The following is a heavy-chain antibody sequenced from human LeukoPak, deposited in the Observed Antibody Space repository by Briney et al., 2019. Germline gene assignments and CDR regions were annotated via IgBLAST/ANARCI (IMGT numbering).Heavy chain of an antibody. D-gene: IGHD6-13*01. Sequence: QPGGSLRPSCAASGFTFSRFWMNWVRQAPGKGLEWVSYISSSSSTIYYADSVKGRFTISRDNAKNSLYLQMNSLRDEDTAVYYCASLQQLDRRGWGQGTLVTVSS. V-gene: IGHV3-48*02. J-gene: IGHJ4*02. CDR2: ISSSSSTI. CDR1: GFTFSRFW. CDR3: ASLQQLDRRG.